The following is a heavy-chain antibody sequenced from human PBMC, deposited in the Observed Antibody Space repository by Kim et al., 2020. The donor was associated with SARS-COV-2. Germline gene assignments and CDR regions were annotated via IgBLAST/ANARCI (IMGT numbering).Heavy chain of an antibody. J-gene: IGHJ6*01. V-gene: IGHV4-59*01. CDR1: GASISSYY. D-gene: IGHD6-19*01. CDR3: ARDSDSSDWFKDGGMDV. Sequence: SETLSLTCTVSGASISSYYWSWIRQPPGQGLEWIGYIYDSGRTKYNPSLNSRVTIVEDTSKNQFSLRLRSVTAADTAIYYCARDSDSSDWFKDGGMDVWG. CDR2: IYDSGRT.